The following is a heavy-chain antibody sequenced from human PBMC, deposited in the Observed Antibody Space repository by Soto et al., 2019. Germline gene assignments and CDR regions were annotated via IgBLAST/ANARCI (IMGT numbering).Heavy chain of an antibody. CDR1: GDSVSSNSAA. J-gene: IGHJ3*02. Sequence: PSQTLSLTCAIPGDSVSSNSAAWNWIRQSPSRGLEWLGRTYYRSKWYNDYAVSVKSRITINPDTSKNQFSLQLNSVTPEDTAVYYCARDRAYYYDSSGYYHDAFDIWGQGTMVTVS. D-gene: IGHD3-22*01. V-gene: IGHV6-1*01. CDR3: ARDRAYYYDSSGYYHDAFDI. CDR2: TYYRSKWYN.